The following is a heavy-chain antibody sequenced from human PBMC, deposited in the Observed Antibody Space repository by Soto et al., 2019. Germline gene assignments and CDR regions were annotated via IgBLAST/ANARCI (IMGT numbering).Heavy chain of an antibody. Sequence: QVQLVQSGAEVKKPGSSVKVSKASGGTFSSYAISWVRQAPGQGLEWMGGIIPISGTANYAQKFQGRVTITADESTSTAYMELSSLRSEDTAVYYCARSQGSSTSLEIYYYYYYGMDVWGQGTTVTVSS. D-gene: IGHD2-2*01. CDR2: IIPISGTA. V-gene: IGHV1-69*01. J-gene: IGHJ6*02. CDR1: GGTFSSYA. CDR3: ARSQGSSTSLEIYYYYYYGMDV.